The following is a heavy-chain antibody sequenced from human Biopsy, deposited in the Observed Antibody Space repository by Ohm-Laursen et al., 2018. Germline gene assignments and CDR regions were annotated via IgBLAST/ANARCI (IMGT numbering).Heavy chain of an antibody. D-gene: IGHD6-19*01. CDR1: GDSVTKYY. J-gene: IGHJ4*02. Sequence: SQTLSLTWTVSGDSVTKYYWSWIRQPPGQGLEYIGFVYIGGNTNYNPSLKSRVTISVDMSRNQFSLKLDSVTAADTAVYYCARGMRSSGWPFFDYWGRGTLVTVSS. CDR3: ARGMRSSGWPFFDY. CDR2: VYIGGNT. V-gene: IGHV4-59*02.